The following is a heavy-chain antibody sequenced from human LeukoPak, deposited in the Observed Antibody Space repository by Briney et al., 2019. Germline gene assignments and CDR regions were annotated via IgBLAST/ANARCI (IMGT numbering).Heavy chain of an antibody. Sequence: GGSLRLSCAASGFTFSNYGMHWVRQAPGKGLEGLAAIFYDGSNKYYAATVKGRFTISRDNSKNTLYLQVNSLTAEDTAVYYCARDQALYFSYGDYWGQGTLVTVSS. CDR2: IFYDGSNK. J-gene: IGHJ4*02. V-gene: IGHV3-33*01. D-gene: IGHD2/OR15-2a*01. CDR1: GFTFSNYG. CDR3: ARDQALYFSYGDY.